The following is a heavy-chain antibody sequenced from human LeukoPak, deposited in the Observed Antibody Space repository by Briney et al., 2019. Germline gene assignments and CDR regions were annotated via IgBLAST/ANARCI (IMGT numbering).Heavy chain of an antibody. J-gene: IGHJ4*02. CDR2: ISSSGSTI. Sequence: PGGSLRLSCAASGFTFSDYYMSWIRQAPGKGLEWVSYISSSGSTIYYADSVKGRFTISRDSAKNSLYLQMNSLRAEDTAVYYCARWIQLWRSFDYWGQGTLVTVSS. V-gene: IGHV3-11*04. CDR3: ARWIQLWRSFDY. CDR1: GFTFSDYY. D-gene: IGHD5-18*01.